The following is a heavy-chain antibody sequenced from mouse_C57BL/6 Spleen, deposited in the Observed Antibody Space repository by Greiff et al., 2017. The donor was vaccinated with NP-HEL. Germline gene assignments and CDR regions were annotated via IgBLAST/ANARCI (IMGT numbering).Heavy chain of an antibody. V-gene: IGHV1-80*01. D-gene: IGHD2-1*01. CDR2: IYPGDGDT. CDR1: GYAFSSYW. Sequence: QVHVKQSGAELVKPGASVKISCKASGYAFSSYWMNWVKQRPGKGLEWIGQIYPGDGDTNYNGKFKGKATLTADKSSSTAYMQLSSLTSEDSAVYFCARVGIYSGSFDVWGTGTTVTVSS. CDR3: ARVGIYSGSFDV. J-gene: IGHJ1*03.